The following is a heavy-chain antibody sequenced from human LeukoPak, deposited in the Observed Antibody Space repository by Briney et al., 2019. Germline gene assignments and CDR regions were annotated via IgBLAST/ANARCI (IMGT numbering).Heavy chain of an antibody. D-gene: IGHD5/OR15-5a*01. V-gene: IGHV4-59*08. CDR2: IYYSGST. Sequence: PSETLSLTCTVSGGSISSYYWSWIRQPPGKVLEWIGYIYYSGSTNYNPSLKSRVTISVDTSKNQFSLKLSSVTAADTAVYYCARIPLRLNWFDPWGQGTLVTVSS. CDR1: GGSISSYY. J-gene: IGHJ5*02. CDR3: ARIPLRLNWFDP.